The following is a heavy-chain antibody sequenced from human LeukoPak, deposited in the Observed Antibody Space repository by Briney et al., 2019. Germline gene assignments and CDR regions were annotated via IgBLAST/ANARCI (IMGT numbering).Heavy chain of an antibody. CDR1: GFTFSRDN. CDR2: ISKSSVTI. D-gene: IGHD6-19*01. J-gene: IGHJ4*02. V-gene: IGHV3-48*01. Sequence: GGSLRLSCAASGFTFSRDNMIWVRQAPGKGLEWISYISKSSVTIYYADSVKGRFTISRDNSKNTLYLQMNSLRAEDTAVYYCAKDLLHSSGHSGGFDYWGQGTLVTVSS. CDR3: AKDLLHSSGHSGGFDY.